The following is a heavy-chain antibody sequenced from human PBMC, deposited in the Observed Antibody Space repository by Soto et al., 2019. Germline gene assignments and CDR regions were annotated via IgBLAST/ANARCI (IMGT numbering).Heavy chain of an antibody. J-gene: IGHJ4*02. Sequence: GASVKVSCKASGYTFTSYGISWVRQAPGQGLEWMGWISAYNGNTNYAQKLQGRVTMTTDTSTSTAYMELRSLRSDDTAVYYCAMEYCSSTSCYRDYWGQGTLVTVSS. D-gene: IGHD2-2*02. CDR2: ISAYNGNT. CDR1: GYTFTSYG. V-gene: IGHV1-18*01. CDR3: AMEYCSSTSCYRDY.